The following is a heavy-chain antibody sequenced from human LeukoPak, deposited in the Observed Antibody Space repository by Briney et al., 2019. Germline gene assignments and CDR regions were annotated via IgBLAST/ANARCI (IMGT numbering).Heavy chain of an antibody. CDR2: ITGSGGNT. V-gene: IGHV3-23*01. CDR1: GFTFSSYA. CDR3: AREPNRYSSTVYFDY. Sequence: PGGSLRLSXAASGFTFSSYAVTWVSQAPGKGLEWVGSITGSGGNTYYADSVKGRFTISRDNSKNTLYLQMNSLRVEDTAIYYCAREPNRYSSTVYFDYWGQGTLVTVSS. D-gene: IGHD2-21*01. J-gene: IGHJ4*02.